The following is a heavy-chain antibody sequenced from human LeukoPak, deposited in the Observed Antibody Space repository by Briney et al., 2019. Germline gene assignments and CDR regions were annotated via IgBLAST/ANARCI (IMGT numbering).Heavy chain of an antibody. CDR1: GFTFSSYA. CDR2: ISYDGSNK. CDR3: AKDKIYGYYGSGSPGLDY. J-gene: IGHJ4*02. V-gene: IGHV3-30-3*01. D-gene: IGHD3-10*01. Sequence: PGGSLRLSCAASGFTFSSYAMHWVRQAPGKGLEWVAVISYDGSNKYYADSVKGRFTISRDNSKNTLYLQMNSLRAEDTAVYYCAKDKIYGYYGSGSPGLDYWGQGTLVTVSS.